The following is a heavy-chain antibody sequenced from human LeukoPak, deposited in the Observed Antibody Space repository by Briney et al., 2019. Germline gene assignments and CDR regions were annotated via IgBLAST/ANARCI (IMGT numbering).Heavy chain of an antibody. D-gene: IGHD1-7*01. V-gene: IGHV3-48*01. CDR1: GFKLSSYS. CDR2: ISSGSYTI. Sequence: GGCLRLSCAPFGFKLSSYSMNWVRQAPGKGLEWVSYISSGSYTIYYADSVKGRFTTARDKAKNSLSLQINSQLTELTAEDTGARDHGETTFDSFHFWGQGTMVTVSS. J-gene: IGHJ3*01. CDR3: ARDHGETTFDSFHF.